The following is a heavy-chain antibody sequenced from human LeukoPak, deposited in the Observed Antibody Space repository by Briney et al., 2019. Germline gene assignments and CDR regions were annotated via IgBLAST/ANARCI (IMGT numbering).Heavy chain of an antibody. CDR3: ARAPVFWSGYAYYYYGMDV. V-gene: IGHV4-34*01. CDR2: INHSGST. J-gene: IGHJ6*02. D-gene: IGHD3-3*01. Sequence: SETLSLTCAVYGGSFSGYYWSWIRQPPGKGLEWIGEINHSGSTNYNPSLKSRVTISVDTSKNQFSLKLSSVTAADTAVYYCARAPVFWSGYAYYYYGMDVWGQGTTVTVSS. CDR1: GGSFSGYY.